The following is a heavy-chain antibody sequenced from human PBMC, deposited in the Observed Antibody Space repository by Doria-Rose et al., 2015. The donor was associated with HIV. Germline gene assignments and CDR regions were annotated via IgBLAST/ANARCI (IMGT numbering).Heavy chain of an antibody. CDR2: INHSGST. V-gene: IGHV4-34*01. Sequence: QVQLQESGAGLVKPSETPSLTCAVFGGSFSGYYWSWIRKPPGKGLEWIGEINHSGSTNYKTSLKSRVTISLDTSKNLFSLKLGSVTAADTAVYYCARGLLRGGWNDVDYYYGMDVWGQGTTVTVSS. CDR1: GGSFSGYY. CDR3: ARGLLRGGWNDVDYYYGMDV. J-gene: IGHJ6*02. D-gene: IGHD1-1*01.